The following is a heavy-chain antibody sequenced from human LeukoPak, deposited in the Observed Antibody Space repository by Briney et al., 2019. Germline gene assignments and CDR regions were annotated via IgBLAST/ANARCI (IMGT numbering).Heavy chain of an antibody. D-gene: IGHD2-2*01. Sequence: PGGSLRLSCAASGFTFNSYAMHWVRQAPGKGLEYVSAISSNGGSTYYENSVKGRFTISRDNSKNTLYLQVGSLRAEDMAVYYCARGYCSSTSCYSTAIDYWGQGTLVTVSS. CDR3: ARGYCSSTSCYSTAIDY. J-gene: IGHJ4*02. V-gene: IGHV3-64*01. CDR1: GFTFNSYA. CDR2: ISSNGGST.